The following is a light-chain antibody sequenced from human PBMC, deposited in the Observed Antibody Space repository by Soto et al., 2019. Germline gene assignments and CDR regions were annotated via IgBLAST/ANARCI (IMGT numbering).Light chain of an antibody. V-gene: IGKV3-20*01. Sequence: EIVMTQSPATLSVSPGGRATLSCRASQSVSSNYLAWYQQKPGQAPRLLIYDTSSRATGIPDRFSGSGSGTDFTLTISRLEPEDFAVYFCQQYGTSEIIFGQGTRLEIK. CDR3: QQYGTSEII. J-gene: IGKJ5*01. CDR2: DTS. CDR1: QSVSSNY.